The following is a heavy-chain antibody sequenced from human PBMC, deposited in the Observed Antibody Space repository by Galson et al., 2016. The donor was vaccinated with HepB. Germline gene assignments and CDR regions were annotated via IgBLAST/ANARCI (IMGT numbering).Heavy chain of an antibody. V-gene: IGHV4-59*01. Sequence: SETLSLTCTVSGGSISPFFWSWIRQPPGKGLEWIAYIYYSVTTNYTPSLNSRVTISLDTSKSQFSLKVTSVTAADTAVYYCARSYGGYAFDIWGQGTMVTVSS. CDR3: ARSYGGYAFDI. CDR1: GGSISPFF. D-gene: IGHD4-23*01. CDR2: IYYSVTT. J-gene: IGHJ3*02.